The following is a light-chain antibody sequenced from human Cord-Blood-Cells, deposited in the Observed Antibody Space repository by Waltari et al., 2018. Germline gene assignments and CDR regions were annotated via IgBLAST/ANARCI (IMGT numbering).Light chain of an antibody. J-gene: IGKJ5*01. CDR3: QQSYSTPIT. V-gene: IGKV1-39*01. Sequence: DIQMTQSPSSLSASVGDRDTITCRASQGISSYLNWYQQKPGKAPKLLIYAASSLQSGVPSRFSGSGSGTDFTLTISSLQPEDFATYYCQQSYSTPITFGQGTRLEIK. CDR1: QGISSY. CDR2: AAS.